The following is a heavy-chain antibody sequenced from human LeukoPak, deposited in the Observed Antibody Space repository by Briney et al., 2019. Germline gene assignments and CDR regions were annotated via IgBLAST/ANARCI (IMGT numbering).Heavy chain of an antibody. CDR3: AKTGAVAPLNWFDP. CDR1: GFTFSSYG. J-gene: IGHJ5*02. D-gene: IGHD6-19*01. Sequence: PGGSLRLSCAASGFTFSSYGMHWVRQAPGKGLEWVSTISGSGGSTYYADSVKGRFTISRDTSKNTLYLQMNSLRAEDTAVYYCAKTGAVAPLNWFDPWGQGTLVTVSS. CDR2: ISGSGGST. V-gene: IGHV3-23*01.